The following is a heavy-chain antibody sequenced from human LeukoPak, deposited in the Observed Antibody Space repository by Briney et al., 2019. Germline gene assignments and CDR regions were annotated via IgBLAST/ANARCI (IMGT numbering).Heavy chain of an antibody. CDR3: ARHGRSYTDY. CDR2: IYYSGST. J-gene: IGHJ4*02. Sequence: PSETLSLTCTVSGGSISSYYWSWIRQPPGKGLEWIGYIYYSGSTNYNPSLNSRVTISVDTSKNQFSLKLSSVTAADTAVYYCARHGRSYTDYWGQGTLVTVSS. V-gene: IGHV4-59*08. D-gene: IGHD3-16*02. CDR1: GGSISSYY.